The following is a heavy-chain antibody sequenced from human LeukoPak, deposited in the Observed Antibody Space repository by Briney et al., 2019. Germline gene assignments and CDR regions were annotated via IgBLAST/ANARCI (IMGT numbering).Heavy chain of an antibody. Sequence: SETLSLTCTVSGGSISSSSYYWGWIRQPPGKGLEWIGSIYHSGSTYYNPSLKSRVTISVDTSKNQFSLKLNSVTAADTAVYYCMIVVDHGYFVYWGQGTLVTVSS. CDR2: IYHSGST. D-gene: IGHD1-26*01. CDR3: MIVVDHGYFVY. CDR1: GGSISSSSYY. J-gene: IGHJ4*02. V-gene: IGHV4-39*07.